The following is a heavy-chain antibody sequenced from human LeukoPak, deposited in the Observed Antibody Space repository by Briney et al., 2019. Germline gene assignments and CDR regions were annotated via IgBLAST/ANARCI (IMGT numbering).Heavy chain of an antibody. Sequence: PGRSLRLSCAASRFTFSSYAMHWVRQAPGKGLEWVAVISYDGSNKYYADSVKGRFTISRDNSKNTLYLQMNSLRAEDTAVYYCARSPGKQQLVRPFDYWGQGTLVTVSS. CDR2: ISYDGSNK. CDR3: ARSPGKQQLVRPFDY. CDR1: RFTFSSYA. V-gene: IGHV3-30*04. D-gene: IGHD6-13*01. J-gene: IGHJ4*02.